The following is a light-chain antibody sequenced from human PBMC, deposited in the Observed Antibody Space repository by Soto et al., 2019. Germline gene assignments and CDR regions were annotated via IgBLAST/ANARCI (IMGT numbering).Light chain of an antibody. CDR3: QHYNNWPRT. CDR2: GAS. CDR1: QSVSSN. J-gene: IGKJ1*01. Sequence: EIVMTQSPATLSVSPGERATLSCRASQSVSSNLAWYQQKPGQAPRLLIYGASTRATGIQARFSGSRSGTEFTLTISSLQSEDVAVYYCQHYNNWPRTFGQGTKVEIK. V-gene: IGKV3-15*01.